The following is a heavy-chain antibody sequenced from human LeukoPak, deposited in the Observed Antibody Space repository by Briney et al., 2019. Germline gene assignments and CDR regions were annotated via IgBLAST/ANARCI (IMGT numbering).Heavy chain of an antibody. J-gene: IGHJ4*02. D-gene: IGHD7-27*01. V-gene: IGHV3-23*01. CDR3: AKDGGLWVSAHWGDS. CDR1: GFIFSNYG. Sequence: GSLRLSCAASGFIFSNYGMNWVRQAPGKGLEWVAAISASGSATSYADSVRGRFTISRDNSKSTTYLQMNSLRAEDTAVYYCAKDGGLWVSAHWGDSWGRGTLVTVSS. CDR2: ISASGSAT.